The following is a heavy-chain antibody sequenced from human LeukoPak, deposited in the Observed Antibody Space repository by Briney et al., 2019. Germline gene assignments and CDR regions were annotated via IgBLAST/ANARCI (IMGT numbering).Heavy chain of an antibody. J-gene: IGHJ4*02. CDR2: IKEDGSEK. V-gene: IGHV3-7*01. CDR3: ASSGGCYYGSMY. CDR1: GFNFSSYW. Sequence: GGSLRLSCAASGFNFSSYWMNWVRQAPGKGLEWVADIKEDGSEKYYADSVKGRISISRDNAKNSVYLQMNSLRAEDTAVYYCASSGGCYYGSMYWGQGALVTVSS. D-gene: IGHD3-10*01.